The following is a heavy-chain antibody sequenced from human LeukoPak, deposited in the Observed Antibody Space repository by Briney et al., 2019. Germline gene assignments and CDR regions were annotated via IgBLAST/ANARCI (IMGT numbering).Heavy chain of an antibody. CDR1: GFTFSTYD. CDR3: ARGTNLRYGYFDY. V-gene: IGHV3-64*01. J-gene: IGHJ4*02. D-gene: IGHD1-1*01. Sequence: GGSLRLSCAASGFTFSTYDMNWVRQAPGKGLEYVSSISSNGGSTFYANSVKGRFTISRDNSKNTLYLQMGSLRAEDMAVYYCARGTNLRYGYFDYWGQGTLVTVSS. CDR2: ISSNGGST.